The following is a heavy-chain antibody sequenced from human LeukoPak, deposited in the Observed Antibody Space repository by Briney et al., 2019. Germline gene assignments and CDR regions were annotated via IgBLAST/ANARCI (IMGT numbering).Heavy chain of an antibody. CDR1: GVSISSGSYY. CDR2: IYTSGST. V-gene: IGHV4-61*02. CDR3: ALVAYGSGIYMDV. D-gene: IGHD3-10*01. Sequence: PSETLSLTCTVSGVSISSGSYYWSWIRQPAGKGLEWIGRIYTSGSTNYNPSLKSRVTISVDTSKNQFSLKLSSVTAADTAVYYCALVAYGSGIYMDVWGKGTTVTISS. J-gene: IGHJ6*03.